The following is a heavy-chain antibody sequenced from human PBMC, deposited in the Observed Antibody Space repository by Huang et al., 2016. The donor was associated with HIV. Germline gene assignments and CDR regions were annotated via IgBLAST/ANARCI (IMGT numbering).Heavy chain of an antibody. D-gene: IGHD5-18*01. V-gene: IGHV1-69*13. CDR1: GGTFSSYA. J-gene: IGHJ5*02. CDR3: ARTAYSYGFRQGYNWFDP. CDR2: NIPIFGTA. Sequence: QVLLVQSGAEVRKPGSSVKVSCTAFGGTFSSYAISWVRQAPGQGLEWMGGNIPIFGTANYTQKFQGRVTITVDESTNTGYMELTRLTSEDTAVYYCARTAYSYGFRQGYNWFDPWGQGTPVTVSS.